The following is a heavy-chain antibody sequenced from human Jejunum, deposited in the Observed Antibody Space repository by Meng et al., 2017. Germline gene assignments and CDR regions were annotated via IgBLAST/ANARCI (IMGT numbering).Heavy chain of an antibody. CDR1: GCSVGRAGYQ. Sequence: QVHLQEAGPGMGSPSETLFLSCTVSGCSVGRAGYQWGWIRQPPGRGLEWIGYANTNYNPSLKRRVTISLDTSRNLFSLSLTSVTAADTAVYYCARDSMGSLDYWGQGILVTVSS. CDR2: ANT. J-gene: IGHJ4*02. D-gene: IGHD1-26*01. CDR3: ARDSMGSLDY. V-gene: IGHV4-61*08.